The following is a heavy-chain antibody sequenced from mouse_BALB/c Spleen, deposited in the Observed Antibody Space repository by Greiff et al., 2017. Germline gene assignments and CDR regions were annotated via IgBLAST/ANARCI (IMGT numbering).Heavy chain of an antibody. CDR3: ASIRAHYYGFYYAMDY. V-gene: IGHV3-2*02. CDR1: GYSITSDYA. D-gene: IGHD1-2*01. J-gene: IGHJ4*01. CDR2: ISYSGST. Sequence: EVQLVESGPGLVKPSQSLSLTCTVTGYSITSDYAWNWIRQFPGNKLEWMGYISYSGSTSYNPSLKSRISITRDTSKNQFFLQLNSVTTEDTATYYCASIRAHYYGFYYAMDYWGQGTSVTVSS.